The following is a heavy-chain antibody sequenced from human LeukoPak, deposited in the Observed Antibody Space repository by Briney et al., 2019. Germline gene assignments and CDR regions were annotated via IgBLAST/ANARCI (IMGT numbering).Heavy chain of an antibody. V-gene: IGHV4-59*01. CDR2: IYYSGST. Sequence: SETLSLTCTVSGGSISSYYWSWIRQPPGKGLEWIGYIYYSGSTNYNPSLESRVTISVDTSKNQFSLKLSSVTAADTAVYYCARRRDYSNYEACFDYWGQGTLVTVSS. D-gene: IGHD4-11*01. J-gene: IGHJ4*02. CDR3: ARRRDYSNYEACFDY. CDR1: GGSISSYY.